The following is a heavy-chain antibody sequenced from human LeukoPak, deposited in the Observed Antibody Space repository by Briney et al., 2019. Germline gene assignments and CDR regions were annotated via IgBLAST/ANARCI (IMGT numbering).Heavy chain of an antibody. Sequence: PGGSLRLSCAASGFTFSSSAMSWVRQAPGKGLEWVSVIYKDGKIYYIDSVKGRFTISRDTSKNTLYLQMNSLRVEDTAVYYRASRHCSGGDCYFAGADPFDHWGQGTLVTVSS. CDR1: GFTFSSSA. CDR2: IYKDGKI. V-gene: IGHV3-23*03. J-gene: IGHJ4*02. D-gene: IGHD2-21*01. CDR3: ASRHCSGGDCYFAGADPFDH.